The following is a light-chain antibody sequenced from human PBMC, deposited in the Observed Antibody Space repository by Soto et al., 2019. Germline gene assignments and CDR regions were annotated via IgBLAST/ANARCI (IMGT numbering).Light chain of an antibody. V-gene: IGKV3-11*01. CDR2: DAS. Sequence: EIVLTQFPATLSLSPGERAALSCRASLGVSRLLAWYQQKPGQAPRLLIYDASNRATGIPARFSGSGSGTDFTLAINSLEPEDFAVYYCQQRSSWPLTFGGGTKVEIK. J-gene: IGKJ4*01. CDR3: QQRSSWPLT. CDR1: LGVSRL.